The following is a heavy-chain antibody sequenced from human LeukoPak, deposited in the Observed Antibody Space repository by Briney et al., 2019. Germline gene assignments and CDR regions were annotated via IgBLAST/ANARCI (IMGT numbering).Heavy chain of an antibody. CDR3: ARVAPGIAAAILGYYYYYYYMDV. D-gene: IGHD6-13*01. Sequence: SETLSLTCTVSGGSISSYYWSWIRQPPGKGLKWIGYIYYSGSTNYNPSLKSRVTISVDTSKNQFSLKLSSVTAADTAVYYCARVAPGIAAAILGYYYYYYYMDVWGKGTTVTVSS. J-gene: IGHJ6*03. CDR2: IYYSGST. V-gene: IGHV4-59*08. CDR1: GGSISSYY.